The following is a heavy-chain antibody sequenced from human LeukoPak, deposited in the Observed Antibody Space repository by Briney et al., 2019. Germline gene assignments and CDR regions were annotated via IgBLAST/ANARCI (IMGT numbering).Heavy chain of an antibody. CDR3: ARGGIPDY. Sequence: PSETLSLTCAVYGGSFSGYYWSWIRQPPGKGLEWIGEINHSGSTNYNPSLKSRVTISVDTSKNQFSLKLSSVTAADTAVYYCARGGIPDYWGQGILVTVSS. CDR2: INHSGST. D-gene: IGHD2-21*01. CDR1: GGSFSGYY. J-gene: IGHJ4*02. V-gene: IGHV4-34*01.